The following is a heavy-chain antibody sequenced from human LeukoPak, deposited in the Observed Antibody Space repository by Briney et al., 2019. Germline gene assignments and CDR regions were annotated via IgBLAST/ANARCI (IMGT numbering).Heavy chain of an antibody. V-gene: IGHV4-30-2*01. Sequence: PQTLSLTCAVSGGSISSGGYSWSWIRQPPGKGLEWIGYIYHSGSTYYNPSLKSRVTISVDRSKNQFSLKLSSVTAADTAVYYCARGRDIVVVPAATPEYNRFDPWGQGTLVTVSS. CDR1: GGSISSGGYS. CDR2: IYHSGST. J-gene: IGHJ5*02. D-gene: IGHD2-2*01. CDR3: ARGRDIVVVPAATPEYNRFDP.